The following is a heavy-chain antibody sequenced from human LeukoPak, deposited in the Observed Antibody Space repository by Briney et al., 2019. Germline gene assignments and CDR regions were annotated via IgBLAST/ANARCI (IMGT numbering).Heavy chain of an antibody. Sequence: GGSLRLSGAASGFTFSGSVMHWVRQASGKGLEWVGRIRSKSNNYATAYAASVKGRFTISRDDSKNMAYLQMNSLKTEDTAVYYCTVNYCSGGSCYMLWGQGTLVTVSS. CDR1: GFTFSGSV. J-gene: IGHJ4*02. V-gene: IGHV3-73*01. CDR2: IRSKSNNYAT. D-gene: IGHD2-15*01. CDR3: TVNYCSGGSCYML.